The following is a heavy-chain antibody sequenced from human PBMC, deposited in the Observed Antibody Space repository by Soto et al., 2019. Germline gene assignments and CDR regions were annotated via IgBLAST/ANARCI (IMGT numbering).Heavy chain of an antibody. J-gene: IGHJ4*02. CDR3: ASNGEYCTNGVCFELFDY. CDR1: GFTFSSYA. D-gene: IGHD2-8*01. CDR2: ISYDGSNK. V-gene: IGHV3-30-3*01. Sequence: QVQLVESGGGVVQPGRSLRLSCAASGFTFSSYAMHWVRQAPGKGLEWVAVISYDGSNKYYADSVKGRFTISRDNSKNTLYLQMNSLRAEDTAVYYCASNGEYCTNGVCFELFDYWGQGTLVTVSS.